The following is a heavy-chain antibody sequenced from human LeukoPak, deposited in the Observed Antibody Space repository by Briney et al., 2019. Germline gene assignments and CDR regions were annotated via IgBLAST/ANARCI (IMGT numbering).Heavy chain of an antibody. D-gene: IGHD3-22*01. CDR3: ARGSSSGSYYLDY. Sequence: SETLSLTCTVSGGSISSYYWTWIRQPPGKGLEWIGYICYSGDTNYNPSLQSRVTISVDTSKNQFSLKLSSVTAADTAVYSCARGSSSGSYYLDYWGQGALVTVSS. CDR1: GGSISSYY. J-gene: IGHJ4*02. V-gene: IGHV4-59*01. CDR2: ICYSGDT.